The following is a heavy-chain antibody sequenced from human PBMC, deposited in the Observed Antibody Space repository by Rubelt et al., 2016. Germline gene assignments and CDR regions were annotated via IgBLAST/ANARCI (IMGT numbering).Heavy chain of an antibody. CDR3: ARGPSSNWPNWFDP. J-gene: IGHJ5*02. CDR2: ISSSSSTI. Sequence: SMNWVRQAPGKGLEWVSYISSSSSTIYYADSVKRRFTISRDNAKNSLYLQLNSLRAEDTAVYYCARGPSSNWPNWFDPWGQGTLVTVSS. CDR1: S. D-gene: IGHD6-13*01. V-gene: IGHV3-48*04.